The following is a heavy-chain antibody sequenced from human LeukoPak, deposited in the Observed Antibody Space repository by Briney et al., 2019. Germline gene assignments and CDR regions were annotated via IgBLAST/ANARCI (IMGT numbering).Heavy chain of an antibody. CDR3: AKDRGRITMARGVIYGMDV. Sequence: GGSLRLSCAASGFTFSNYEFNWVRQAPGRGLEWVSYISISGSSTSYADSVKGRFTISRDSSKNTLYLQMNSLRAEDTAVYYCAKDRGRITMARGVIYGMDVWGQGTTVTVSS. CDR2: ISISGSST. CDR1: GFTFSNYE. J-gene: IGHJ6*02. V-gene: IGHV3-48*03. D-gene: IGHD3-10*01.